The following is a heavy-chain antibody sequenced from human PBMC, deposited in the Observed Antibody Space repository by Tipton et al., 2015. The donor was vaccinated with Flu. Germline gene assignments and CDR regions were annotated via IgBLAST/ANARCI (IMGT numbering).Heavy chain of an antibody. CDR2: IYHSGST. D-gene: IGHD7-27*01. J-gene: IGHJ3*02. V-gene: IGHV4-39*01. Sequence: TLSLTCTVSGGSISSSSYYWGWIRQPPGKGLEWIGGIYHSGSTYYNPSLRSRVTISVDTSKNQFSLKLSSVTAADTAVYYCARHPSSLGAFDIWGQGTMVTVSS. CDR3: ARHPSSLGAFDI. CDR1: GGSISSSSYY.